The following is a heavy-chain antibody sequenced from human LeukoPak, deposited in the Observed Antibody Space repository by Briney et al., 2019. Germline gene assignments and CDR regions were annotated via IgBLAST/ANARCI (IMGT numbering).Heavy chain of an antibody. CDR3: ARTGYCSSTGCYTASRPYYYYYMDV. V-gene: IGHV4-59*01. D-gene: IGHD2-2*02. CDR1: GGSISSYY. CDR2: IYYSGST. Sequence: SETLSLTCTVSGGSISSYYWSWIRQPPGKGLEWIGYIYYSGSTNYNPSLKSRVTISVDTSKSQFSLKLSSVTAADTAVYYCARTGYCSSTGCYTASRPYYYYYMDVWGKGTTVTVSS. J-gene: IGHJ6*03.